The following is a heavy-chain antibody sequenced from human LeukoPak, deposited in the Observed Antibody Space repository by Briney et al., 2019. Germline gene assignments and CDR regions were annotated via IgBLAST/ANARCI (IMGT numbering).Heavy chain of an antibody. Sequence: GGSLRLSCAASGFTFSSYSMNWVRQAPGKGLEWVSAISSSSSYIYYADSVKGRFTISRDNAKNSLYLQMNSLRAEDTAVYYCARDKCGGDCYFGFDYWGQGTLVTVSS. J-gene: IGHJ4*02. CDR3: ARDKCGGDCYFGFDY. CDR2: ISSSSSYI. CDR1: GFTFSSYS. V-gene: IGHV3-21*01. D-gene: IGHD2-21*02.